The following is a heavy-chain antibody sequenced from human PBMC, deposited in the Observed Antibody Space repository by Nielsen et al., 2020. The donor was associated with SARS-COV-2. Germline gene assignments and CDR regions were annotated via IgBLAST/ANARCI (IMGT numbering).Heavy chain of an antibody. Sequence: WVRQAPGQGLEWMGWISAYNGNTNYAQKLQGRVPMTTDTSASTAYMELSSLRSDDTAVYYCARDSGTYYYDSSGHSLFDYWGQGTLVTVSS. J-gene: IGHJ4*02. D-gene: IGHD3-22*01. V-gene: IGHV1-18*01. CDR3: ARDSGTYYYDSSGHSLFDY. CDR2: ISAYNGNT.